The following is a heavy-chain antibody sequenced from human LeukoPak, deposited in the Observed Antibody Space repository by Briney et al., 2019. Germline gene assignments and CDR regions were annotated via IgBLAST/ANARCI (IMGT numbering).Heavy chain of an antibody. CDR2: IWYDGSNK. J-gene: IGHJ4*02. D-gene: IGHD3-10*01. V-gene: IGHV3-30*02. CDR3: ASSPLLYGSGIDY. Sequence: GGSLRLSCAASVFTFSSYGMHWVRRAPGKGLEGVAFIWYDGSNKYYADSVKGRFTISRDNSKNTLYLHVNSLRPEDTAVYYCASSPLLYGSGIDYWGQGTLVTVSS. CDR1: VFTFSSYG.